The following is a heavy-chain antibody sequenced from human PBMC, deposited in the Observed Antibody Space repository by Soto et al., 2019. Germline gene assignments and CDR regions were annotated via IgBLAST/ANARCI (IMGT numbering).Heavy chain of an antibody. J-gene: IGHJ4*02. D-gene: IGHD3-16*02. V-gene: IGHV3-48*01. CDR3: ARDGGFPKYDYIWGSYHYTPYYFDY. Sequence: EVQLVESGGGLVQPGGSLRLSCAASGFTFSSYSMNWVRQAPGKGLEWVSYISSSSSTIYYADSVKGRFTISRDNAKNSLYLQMNSLRAEDTAVYYCARDGGFPKYDYIWGSYHYTPYYFDYWGQGTLVTVSS. CDR1: GFTFSSYS. CDR2: ISSSSSTI.